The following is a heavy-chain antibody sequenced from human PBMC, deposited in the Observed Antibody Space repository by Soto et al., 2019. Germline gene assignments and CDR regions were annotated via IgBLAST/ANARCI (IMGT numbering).Heavy chain of an antibody. J-gene: IGHJ5*02. Sequence: PSETLSLTCTVSGGSISSGDYYWSWIRQPPGKGLEWIGYIYYSGSTYYNPSLKSRVTISVDTSKNQFSLKLSSVTAADTAVYYCARDLNYYDSSGSLNWFDPWGQGTLVTVS. V-gene: IGHV4-30-4*02. CDR2: IYYSGST. CDR1: GGSISSGDYY. D-gene: IGHD3-22*01. CDR3: ARDLNYYDSSGSLNWFDP.